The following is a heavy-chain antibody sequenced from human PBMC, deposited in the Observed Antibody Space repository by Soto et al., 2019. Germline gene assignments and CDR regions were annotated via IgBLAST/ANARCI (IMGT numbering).Heavy chain of an antibody. V-gene: IGHV3-21*01. D-gene: IGHD3-22*01. J-gene: IGHJ3*02. CDR3: AREGRGSGYQNDAFDI. CDR1: GFTFSSYS. CDR2: ISSSSSYI. Sequence: PGGALRLSCAASGFTFSSYSMNWVRQAPGKGLEWVSSISSSSSYIYYADSVKGRFTISRDNAKNSLYLQMNSLRAEDTAVYYCAREGRGSGYQNDAFDIWGQGTMVTVSS.